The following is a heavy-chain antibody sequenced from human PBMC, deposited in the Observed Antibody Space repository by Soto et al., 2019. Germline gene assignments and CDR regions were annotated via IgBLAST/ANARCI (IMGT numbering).Heavy chain of an antibody. CDR1: GGTFSSYA. Sequence: GASVKVSCKASGGTFSSYAISWVRQAPGQGLEWMGGIIPIFGTANYAQKFQGRVTITADESTSTAYMELSSLRSEDTAVYYCARAITIFGVVQNYYYGMDVWGQGTTVTVSS. CDR3: ARAITIFGVVQNYYYGMDV. J-gene: IGHJ6*02. CDR2: IIPIFGTA. V-gene: IGHV1-69*13. D-gene: IGHD3-3*01.